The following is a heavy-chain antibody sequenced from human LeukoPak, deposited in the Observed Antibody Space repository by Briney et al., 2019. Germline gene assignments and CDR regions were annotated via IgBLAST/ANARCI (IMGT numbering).Heavy chain of an antibody. CDR3: ARGRGGFWTGLDS. CDR1: GGSLRDYF. Sequence: PSETLSLTCAVSGGSLRDYFWNWIRQPPGKGLEWLGEISYSGTTNSNPSLRSRVAVSIDTSKNQLSLRLTSVTAADTAVYYCARGRGGFWTGLDSWGQGTLVTVSS. D-gene: IGHD3/OR15-3a*01. J-gene: IGHJ4*02. V-gene: IGHV4-34*01. CDR2: ISYSGTT.